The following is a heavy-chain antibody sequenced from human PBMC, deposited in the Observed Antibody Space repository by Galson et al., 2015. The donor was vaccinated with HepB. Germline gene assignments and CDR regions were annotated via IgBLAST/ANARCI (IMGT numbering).Heavy chain of an antibody. J-gene: IGHJ6*02. V-gene: IGHV3-33*08. D-gene: IGHD5-18*01. CDR2: IWYDGSNK. Sequence: SLRLSCAASGFTFSSYGMHWVRQAPGKGLEWVAVIWYDGSNKYYADSVKGRFTISRDNSKNTLYLQMNSLRAEDTAVYYCARDRIQLWFSDYYYGMDAWGQGTTVTVSS. CDR1: GFTFSSYG. CDR3: ARDRIQLWFSDYYYGMDA.